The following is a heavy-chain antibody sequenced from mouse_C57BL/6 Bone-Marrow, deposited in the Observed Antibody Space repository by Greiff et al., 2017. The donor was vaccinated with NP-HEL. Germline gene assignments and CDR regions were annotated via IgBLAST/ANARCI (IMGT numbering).Heavy chain of an antibody. CDR3: ARGIYDGYYGAY. J-gene: IGHJ3*01. Sequence: VQLQQPGAELVRPGSSVKLSCKASGYTFTSYWMDWVKQRPGQGLEWIGNIYPSDSETHYNQKFKDKATLTVDKSSSTAYMQLSSLTSEDSAVYYCARGIYDGYYGAYWGQGTLVTVSA. CDR1: GYTFTSYW. CDR2: IYPSDSET. D-gene: IGHD2-3*01. V-gene: IGHV1-61*01.